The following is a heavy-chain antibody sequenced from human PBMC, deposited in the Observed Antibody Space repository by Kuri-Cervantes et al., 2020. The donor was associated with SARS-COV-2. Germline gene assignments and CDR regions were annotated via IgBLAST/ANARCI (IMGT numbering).Heavy chain of an antibody. Sequence: GGSLRLSCAASGFAFSSYALHWVRRAPGKGLEWVANINEDGSEKAYVDSVKGRFTISRDNAKNSLYLQMNSLRAEDTAVYYCTTGKAEGVGAIRGFDYWGQGTLVTVSS. J-gene: IGHJ4*02. V-gene: IGHV3-7*01. CDR2: INEDGSEK. CDR1: GFAFSSYA. D-gene: IGHD1-26*01. CDR3: TTGKAEGVGAIRGFDY.